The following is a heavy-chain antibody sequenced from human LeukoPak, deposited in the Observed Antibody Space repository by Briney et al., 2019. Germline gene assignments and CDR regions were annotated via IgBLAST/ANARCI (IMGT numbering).Heavy chain of an antibody. Sequence: SVKVSCKASGGTFSSYAISWVRQAPGQGLEWMGGIIPIFGTANYAQKFQGRVTITTDESTSTAYMELSSLRSEDTAVYYCATPRYCSSTSCFYGSFDYWGQGTLVTVSS. CDR1: GGTFSSYA. V-gene: IGHV1-69*05. CDR3: ATPRYCSSTSCFYGSFDY. D-gene: IGHD2-2*01. CDR2: IIPIFGTA. J-gene: IGHJ4*02.